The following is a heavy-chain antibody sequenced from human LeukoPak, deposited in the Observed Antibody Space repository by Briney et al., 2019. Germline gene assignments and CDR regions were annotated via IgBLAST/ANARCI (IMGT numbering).Heavy chain of an antibody. V-gene: IGHV1-8*01. CDR3: ARINVPPPLGSKELRYFDWQYYFDY. J-gene: IGHJ4*02. Sequence: ASVKVSCKASGYTLTSYDINWVRQATGQGLEWMGWMNPNSGNTGYAQKFQGRVTMTRNTSISRAYMELSSLTSEDTAVYYCARINVPPPLGSKELRYFDWQYYFDYWGQGTLVTVSS. CDR2: MNPNSGNT. CDR1: GYTLTSYD. D-gene: IGHD3-9*01.